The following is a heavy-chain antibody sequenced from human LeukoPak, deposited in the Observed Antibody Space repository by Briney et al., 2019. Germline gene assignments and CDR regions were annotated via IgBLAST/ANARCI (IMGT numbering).Heavy chain of an antibody. J-gene: IGHJ1*01. D-gene: IGHD3-10*01. CDR2: ISYDGSNK. V-gene: IGHV3-30*18. Sequence: GGSLRLSCAASGFTFSSYAMHWVRQAPGKGLEWVAVISYDGSNKDYADSVKGRFTISRDNSRNTLSLQMNSLRPEDTAVYYCAKDLLYYGPGTYYNAAEYFQFWGQGTQVTVSS. CDR3: AKDLLYYGPGTYYNAAEYFQF. CDR1: GFTFSSYA.